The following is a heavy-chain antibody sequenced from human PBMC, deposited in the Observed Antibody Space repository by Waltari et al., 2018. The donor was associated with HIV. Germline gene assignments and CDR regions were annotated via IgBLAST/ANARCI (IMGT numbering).Heavy chain of an antibody. V-gene: IGHV3-66*01. CDR1: GFTVSSNY. CDR3: ASIAYCGGDCYPRGMDV. J-gene: IGHJ6*02. D-gene: IGHD2-21*02. CDR2: IYSGGRT. Sequence: EVQLVESGGGLVQPGGSLRLSCAASGFTVSSNYMSWVRQAPGKGLEWVSVIYSGGRTYYADSVKGRFTISRDNSKNTLYLHMNSLRAEDTAVYYCASIAYCGGDCYPRGMDVWGQGTTVTVSS.